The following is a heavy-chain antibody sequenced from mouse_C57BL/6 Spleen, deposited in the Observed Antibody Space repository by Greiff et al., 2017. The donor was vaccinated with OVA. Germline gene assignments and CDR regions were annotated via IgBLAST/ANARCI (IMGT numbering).Heavy chain of an antibody. V-gene: IGHV1-20*01. CDR1: GYSFTGYF. D-gene: IGHD2-4*01. CDR3: ARSPIYYDYDVGFAY. J-gene: IGHJ3*01. Sequence: VQLQQSGPELVKPGDSVKISCKASGYSFTGYFMNWVMQSHGKSLEWIGRINPYNGDTFYNQKFKGKATLTVDNSSRTAHMELRSLTSEDSAVYYCARSPIYYDYDVGFAYWGQGTLVTVSA. CDR2: INPYNGDT.